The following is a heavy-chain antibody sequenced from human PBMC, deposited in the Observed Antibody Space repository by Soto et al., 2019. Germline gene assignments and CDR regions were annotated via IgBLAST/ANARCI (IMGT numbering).Heavy chain of an antibody. CDR3: ARVLGRIAAAKVHYGMDV. J-gene: IGHJ6*02. V-gene: IGHV1-18*01. Sequence: QVQLVQSGAEVKKPGASVKVSCKASGYTFTSYGISWVRQAPGQGLEWMGWISAYNGNTNYAQKLQGRVTMTTDTPTSTVHMQPGSLKADDTAVYYCARVLGRIAAAKVHYGMDVWGQGTTVTVSS. CDR2: ISAYNGNT. CDR1: GYTFTSYG. D-gene: IGHD6-13*01.